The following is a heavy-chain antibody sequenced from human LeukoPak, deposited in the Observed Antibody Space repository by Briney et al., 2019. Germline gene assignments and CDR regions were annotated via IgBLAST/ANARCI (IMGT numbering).Heavy chain of an antibody. D-gene: IGHD6-13*01. J-gene: IGHJ6*03. CDR1: GGSISSYY. CDR3: ARKYSSSWWNYYYYYMDV. Sequence: SETLSLTCTVSGGSISSYYWSWIRQPPGKGLEWIGYIYYSGSTNYNPSLKSRVTISVYTSKNQFSLKLSSVTAADTAVYYCARKYSSSWWNYYYYYMDVWGKGTTVTVSS. CDR2: IYYSGST. V-gene: IGHV4-59*12.